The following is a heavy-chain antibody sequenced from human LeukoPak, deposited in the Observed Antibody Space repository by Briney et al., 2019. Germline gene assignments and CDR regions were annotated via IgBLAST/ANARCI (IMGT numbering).Heavy chain of an antibody. CDR3: ARRGSCRSTSCSKWFAP. J-gene: IGHJ5*02. V-gene: IGHV5-51*01. D-gene: IGHD2-2*01. Sequence: GESLKISCKGSGYSFTSYWIGWVRQMPGKGLEWMGSINPGDSGTRYGPSFQGQVTISADKSISTAYLQWSSLNASDTAMYYCARRGSCRSTSCSKWFAPWGQGTLVTVSS. CDR2: INPGDSGT. CDR1: GYSFTSYW.